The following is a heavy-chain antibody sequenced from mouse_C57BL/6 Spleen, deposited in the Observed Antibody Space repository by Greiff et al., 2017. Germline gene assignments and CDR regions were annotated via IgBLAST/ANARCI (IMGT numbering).Heavy chain of an antibody. J-gene: IGHJ2*01. CDR3: ARWTTVGEVYFGC. CDR1: GYTFTSYW. D-gene: IGHD1-1*01. V-gene: IGHV1-59*01. CDR2: IDPSDSYT. Sequence: QVQLQQPGAELVRPGTSVKLSCKASGYTFTSYWMHWVKQRPGQGLEWIGVIDPSDSYTNYNQKFKGKATLTVDTSSSTAYMQLSSLTSEDSAVYSCARWTTVGEVYFGCWGPGTTLTVSS.